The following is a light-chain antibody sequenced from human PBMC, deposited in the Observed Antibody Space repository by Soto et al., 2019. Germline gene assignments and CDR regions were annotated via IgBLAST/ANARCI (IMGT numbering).Light chain of an antibody. Sequence: DIVMTQSPLSLPVTPGEPASISCRSSQSLLHSNGYYYLDWYLQKPGQSPQVLIYLGSHRASGVPDRFSSSGSGTDFTLKISRVEAEDVGVYYCMQALQTPWTFGQGTKVEVK. CDR3: MQALQTPWT. J-gene: IGKJ1*01. CDR1: QSLLHSNGYYY. CDR2: LGS. V-gene: IGKV2-28*01.